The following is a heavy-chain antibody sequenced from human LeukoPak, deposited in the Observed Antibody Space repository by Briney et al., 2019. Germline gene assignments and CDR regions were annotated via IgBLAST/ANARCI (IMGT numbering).Heavy chain of an antibody. V-gene: IGHV4-39*01. CDR3: TRVPGIAVAGFDY. Sequence: SETLSLTCTVSGGSISSSSYYWGWIRQPPGKGLEWIGSIYYSGSTYYNPSLKSRVTISVGTSKNQFSLKLSSVTAADTAVYYCTRVPGIAVAGFDYWGQGTLVTVSS. J-gene: IGHJ4*02. CDR2: IYYSGST. D-gene: IGHD6-19*01. CDR1: GGSISSSSYY.